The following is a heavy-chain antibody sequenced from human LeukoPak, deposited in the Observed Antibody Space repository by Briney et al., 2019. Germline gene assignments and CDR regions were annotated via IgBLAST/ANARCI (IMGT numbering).Heavy chain of an antibody. V-gene: IGHV4-39*07. CDR1: GGSISSSSYY. CDR3: ARAGYGDSDFDY. Sequence: PSETLSLTCTVSGGSISSSSYYWGWIRQPPGKGLEWIGEINHSGNTYYNPSLKSRVTISVDTSKNQFSLKLNSVTAADTAVYYCARAGYGDSDFDYWGQGTLVTVSS. CDR2: INHSGNT. D-gene: IGHD4-17*01. J-gene: IGHJ4*02.